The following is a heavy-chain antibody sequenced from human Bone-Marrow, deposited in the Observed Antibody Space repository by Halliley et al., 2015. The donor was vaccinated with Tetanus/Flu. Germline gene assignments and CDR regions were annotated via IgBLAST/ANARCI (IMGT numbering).Heavy chain of an antibody. CDR2: TPHGGDT. Sequence: GLGWIGETPHGGDTTTTPSLPGRVVISVDKPKNQFSLRLTSVTAADTAMYYCARTGWYSIEYWGQGTLVTVSS. J-gene: IGHJ4*02. V-gene: IGHV4-4*02. CDR3: ARTGWYSIEY. D-gene: IGHD6-19*01.